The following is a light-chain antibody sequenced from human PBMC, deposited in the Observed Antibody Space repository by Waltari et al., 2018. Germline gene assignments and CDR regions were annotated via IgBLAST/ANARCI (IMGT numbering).Light chain of an antibody. J-gene: IGKJ1*01. Sequence: DIVMTQSPDSLALSLGEWATINCKSNQSLFYSSNNKNYLAWYQQRPGQPPKLLIYWASTRESGVPGRFSGSGSGTDFTLTISSLQADDVAVYYCQQYYGTPPTFGQGTKVEIK. CDR3: QQYYGTPPT. CDR1: QSLFYSSNNKNY. V-gene: IGKV4-1*01. CDR2: WAS.